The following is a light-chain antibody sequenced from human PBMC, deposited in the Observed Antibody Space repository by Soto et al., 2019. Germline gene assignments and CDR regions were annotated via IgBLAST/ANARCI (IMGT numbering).Light chain of an antibody. V-gene: IGKV1-12*02. CDR2: ATS. J-gene: IGKJ2*01. CDR1: QDVSNW. Sequence: DLQMTQSPSSVSASVGDRVTITCRASQDVSNWLAWYQQKPGKAHNLLIYATSTLQIGVPSMFSGSDPVTDFSLSISSLQPEDFSTYYCKQANSFPYTFGQGTKVEIK. CDR3: KQANSFPYT.